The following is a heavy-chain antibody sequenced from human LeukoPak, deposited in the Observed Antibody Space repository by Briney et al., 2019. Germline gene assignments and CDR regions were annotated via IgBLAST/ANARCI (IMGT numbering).Heavy chain of an antibody. Sequence: GSSVKVSCKASGGTFSSYAISWVRQAPGQGLEWMGGIIPIFGTANYAQKFQGRVTITTDESTSTAYMELSSLRSEDTAVYYCARVGSYCSGGSCRQYYFDYWGQGTLVTVSS. D-gene: IGHD2-15*01. CDR3: ARVGSYCSGGSCRQYYFDY. J-gene: IGHJ4*02. V-gene: IGHV1-69*05. CDR1: GGTFSSYA. CDR2: IIPIFGTA.